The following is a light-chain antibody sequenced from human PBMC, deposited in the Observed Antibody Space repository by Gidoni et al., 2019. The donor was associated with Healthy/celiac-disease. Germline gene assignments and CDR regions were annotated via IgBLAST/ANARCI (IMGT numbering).Light chain of an antibody. CDR3: SSYTSSSTVV. V-gene: IGLV2-14*03. CDR1: SSDVGGYNY. Sequence: QSALTQPASVSGSPGQSITISCTGTSSDVGGYNYVSWYQQHPGKAPKLMIYYVSNRPSGVSNRFSGSKSGNTASLTISGLQAEDEADYCCSSYTSSSTVVFGGGTKLTVL. CDR2: YVS. J-gene: IGLJ2*01.